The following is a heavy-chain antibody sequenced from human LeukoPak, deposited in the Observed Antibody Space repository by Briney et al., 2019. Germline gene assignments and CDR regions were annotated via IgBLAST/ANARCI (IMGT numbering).Heavy chain of an antibody. Sequence: GASVKVSCKASGYTFTSYAMNWVRQAPGQGLEWMGWINTNTGNPTYAQGFTGRFVFSLDTSVSTAYLQISSLKAEDTAVYYCARQTSEARYFDWLDSGAQGYYFDYWGQGTLVTVSS. D-gene: IGHD3-9*01. CDR2: INTNTGNP. V-gene: IGHV7-4-1*02. CDR3: ARQTSEARYFDWLDSGAQGYYFDY. J-gene: IGHJ4*02. CDR1: GYTFTSYA.